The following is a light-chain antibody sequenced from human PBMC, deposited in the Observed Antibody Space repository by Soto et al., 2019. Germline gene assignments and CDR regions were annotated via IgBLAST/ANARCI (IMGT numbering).Light chain of an antibody. V-gene: IGKV3D-15*01. J-gene: IGKJ1*01. CDR3: QQYDSSPSWT. Sequence: EIVMTQSPATLSVSPGERATLACRASQSVSGDLAWYHHTPGQAPRLLIYGPSTRATGIPDRFSGSGSGTDFTLTISRLEPEDFAVYYCQQYDSSPSWTFGQGTKVDIK. CDR2: GPS. CDR1: QSVSGD.